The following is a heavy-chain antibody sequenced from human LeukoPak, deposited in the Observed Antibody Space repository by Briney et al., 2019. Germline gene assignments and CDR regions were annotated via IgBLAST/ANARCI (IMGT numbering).Heavy chain of an antibody. J-gene: IGHJ4*02. D-gene: IGHD5-24*01. Sequence: SETLSLTCTVSGGSISSYYWSWIRQPPGKGLEWIGYIYYSGSTNYNPSLKSRVTISVDTSKNQFSLKLSSVTAVDTAVYYCARMGRWLQLEYWGQGTLVTVSS. CDR2: IYYSGST. CDR3: ARMGRWLQLEY. V-gene: IGHV4-59*01. CDR1: GGSISSYY.